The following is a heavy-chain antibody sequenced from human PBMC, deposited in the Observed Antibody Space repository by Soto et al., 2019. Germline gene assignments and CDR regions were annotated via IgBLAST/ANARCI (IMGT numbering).Heavy chain of an antibody. J-gene: IGHJ4*02. V-gene: IGHV3-30-3*01. CDR2: ISYDGSSQ. Sequence: GGSLRLSCEASGYDFSNYAMHWVRQAPGKGLEWVAVISYDGSSQNHADSVKGRFTISRDNSKNILYLQMNSLRADDTAVYYCARVLVTITGIVMILDHWGQGAGVTVAA. CDR1: GYDFSNYA. D-gene: IGHD3-9*01. CDR3: ARVLVTITGIVMILDH.